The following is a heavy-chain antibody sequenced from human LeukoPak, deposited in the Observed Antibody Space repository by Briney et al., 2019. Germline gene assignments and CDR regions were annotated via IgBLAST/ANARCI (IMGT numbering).Heavy chain of an antibody. V-gene: IGHV5-51*01. CDR2: IYPGDSDT. J-gene: IGHJ3*02. CDR1: GYSFTSYL. D-gene: IGHD3-22*01. Sequence: GESLQISCKGSGYSFTSYLIGWVRQMPGKGLEWMGIIYPGDSDTRYSPSFQGQVTISADKSISTAYLQWSSLKASDTAMYHCARILYYYDSSGSDAFDIWGQGTMVTVSS. CDR3: ARILYYYDSSGSDAFDI.